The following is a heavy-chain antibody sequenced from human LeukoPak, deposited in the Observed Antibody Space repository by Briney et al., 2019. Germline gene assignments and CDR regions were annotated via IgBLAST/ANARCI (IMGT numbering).Heavy chain of an antibody. J-gene: IGHJ4*02. CDR1: GYSFTNKW. D-gene: IGHD3-10*01. V-gene: IGHV5-51*01. CDR2: ICPGDSDT. CDR3: VRHGGPYYYGSGTYRSGYFDY. Sequence: PGESLKISCKGSGYSFTNKWIGWVRQMPGKGLECMGIICPGDSDTRYSPSFQGQVTISVDKSITTAYLQWSSLKASDTALYYCVRHGGPYYYGSGTYRSGYFDYWGQGTLVTVSS.